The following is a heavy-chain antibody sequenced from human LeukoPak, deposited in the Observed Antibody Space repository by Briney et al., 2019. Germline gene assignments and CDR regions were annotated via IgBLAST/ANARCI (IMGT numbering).Heavy chain of an antibody. J-gene: IGHJ5*02. CDR3: ARLGPPYPGYCSSTSCLFNWFDP. V-gene: IGHV1-18*01. D-gene: IGHD2-2*01. CDR1: GYTFTSYG. CDR2: ISAYNGNT. Sequence: GASVKVSCKASGYTFTSYGISWVRQAPGQGLEWMGWISAYNGNTNYAQKLQGRVTMTTDTSTSTAYMELRSLRSDDTAVYYCARLGPPYPGYCSSTSCLFNWFDPWGQGTLVTVSS.